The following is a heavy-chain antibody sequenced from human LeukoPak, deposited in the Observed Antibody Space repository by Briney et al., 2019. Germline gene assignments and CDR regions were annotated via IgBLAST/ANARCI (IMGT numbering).Heavy chain of an antibody. D-gene: IGHD1-26*01. J-gene: IGHJ4*02. CDR1: GGSISSGSYY. Sequence: SETLSLTCTVSGGSISSGSYYWSWIRQPAGKGLEWIGRIYTSGSTKYNPSLKSRVTISVDTSKNQFSLKLSSVTAADTAVYYCDVSQSGSYPGNFDYWGQGTLVTVSS. V-gene: IGHV4-61*02. CDR2: IYTSGST. CDR3: DVSQSGSYPGNFDY.